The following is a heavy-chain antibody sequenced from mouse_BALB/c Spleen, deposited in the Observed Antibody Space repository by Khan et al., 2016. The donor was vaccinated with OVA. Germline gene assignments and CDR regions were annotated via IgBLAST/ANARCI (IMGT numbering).Heavy chain of an antibody. V-gene: IGHV1-77*01. CDR1: GYTFTDYY. J-gene: IGHJ2*01. D-gene: IGHD2-3*01. CDR3: ARMDTTSLDY. CDR2: IYPGSGNT. Sequence: QVQLQQSGTELARPGASVKLSCKASGYTFTDYYITWVKQRTGQGLEWIGEIYPGSGNTYYNEKFKGKATLTADKSSNTAYMQLSILTSDDSAVYCCARMDTTSLDYWGQGTTLTVSS.